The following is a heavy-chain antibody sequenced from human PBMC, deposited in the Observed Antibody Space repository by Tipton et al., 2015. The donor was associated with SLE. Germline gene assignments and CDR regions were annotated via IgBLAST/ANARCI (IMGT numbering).Heavy chain of an antibody. V-gene: IGHV3-30*02. CDR2: IRYDGSNK. CDR3: AKDRGYCSSTGCFYYYGMDV. Sequence: SGFTFSSYGMHWVRQAPGKGLEWVAFIRYDGSNKYYADSVKGRFTISRDNSKNTLYLQMNSLRAEDTAVYYCAKDRGYCSSTGCFYYYGMDVWGQGTTVTVSS. CDR1: GFTFSSYG. D-gene: IGHD2-2*01. J-gene: IGHJ6*02.